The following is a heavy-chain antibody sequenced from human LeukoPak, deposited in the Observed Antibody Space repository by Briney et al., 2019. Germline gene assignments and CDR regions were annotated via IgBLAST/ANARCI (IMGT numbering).Heavy chain of an antibody. V-gene: IGHV1-24*01. CDR1: GYTLTELS. Sequence: GASVKVSCKVSGYTLTELSMHWVRQAPGKGLEWMGGFDPEDGETIYAQKFQGRVTMTTDTSTSAAYMELRSLRSDDTAVYYCARAWGEDIAARPYYFDYWGQGSLVTVSS. D-gene: IGHD6-6*01. CDR3: ARAWGEDIAARPYYFDY. J-gene: IGHJ4*02. CDR2: FDPEDGET.